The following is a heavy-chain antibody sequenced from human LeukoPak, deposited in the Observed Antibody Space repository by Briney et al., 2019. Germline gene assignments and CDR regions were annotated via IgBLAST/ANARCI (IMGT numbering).Heavy chain of an antibody. CDR1: GGSLSSGNYY. D-gene: IGHD2-8*01. CDR3: ARQGREWVAFDI. CDR2: IYHSGNT. V-gene: IGHV4-39*01. J-gene: IGHJ3*02. Sequence: PSETLSLTCTVSGGSLSSGNYYWGWLRQSPGKGLQWIGSIYHSGNTYYNLSLKSRVTISVDTSKNQFSLKLISVAAADTAVYFCARQGREWVAFDIWGQGTMVTVSS.